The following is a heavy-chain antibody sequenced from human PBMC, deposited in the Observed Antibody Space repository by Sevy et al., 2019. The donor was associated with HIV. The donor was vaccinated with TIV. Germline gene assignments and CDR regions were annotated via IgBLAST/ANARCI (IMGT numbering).Heavy chain of an antibody. V-gene: IGHV5-51*01. CDR2: IYPGYSDT. Sequence: GESLKISCKGSGYSFTSYWIGWVRQMPGKGLEWIGIIYPGYSDTRYSPTFQGQVTISADKSISTAYLQWSSLKASDTAMYYCARQGSGWYYAFDIWGQGTMVTVSS. D-gene: IGHD6-19*01. CDR3: ARQGSGWYYAFDI. J-gene: IGHJ3*02. CDR1: GYSFTSYW.